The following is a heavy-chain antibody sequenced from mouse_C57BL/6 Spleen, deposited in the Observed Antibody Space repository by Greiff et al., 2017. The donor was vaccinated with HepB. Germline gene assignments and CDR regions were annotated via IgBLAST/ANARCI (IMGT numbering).Heavy chain of an antibody. D-gene: IGHD1-1*01. CDR3: ARLLRYPWYFDV. CDR2: INPNNGGT. Sequence: EVQLQQSGPELVKPGASVKMSCKASGYTFTDYNMHWVKQSHGKSLEWIGYINPNNGGTSYNQKFKGKATLTVNKSSSTAYMELRSLTSEDSAVYYCARLLRYPWYFDVWGTGTTVTVSS. J-gene: IGHJ1*03. CDR1: GYTFTDYN. V-gene: IGHV1-22*01.